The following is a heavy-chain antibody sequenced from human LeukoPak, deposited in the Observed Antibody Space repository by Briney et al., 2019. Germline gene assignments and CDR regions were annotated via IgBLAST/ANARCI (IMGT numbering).Heavy chain of an antibody. V-gene: IGHV3-33*01. D-gene: IGHD4-17*01. CDR3: ARDRLTTVTTFHFDY. CDR2: IWYDRTNK. J-gene: IGHJ4*02. Sequence: PGGSLRLSCAASGFTFSTYAMHCVRQAPGKGLEWVAVIWYDRTNKYYADSVKGRFTISRDNSKNTLYLQMSSLRAEDTAVYYCARDRLTTVTTFHFDYWGQGTLVTVSS. CDR1: GFTFSTYA.